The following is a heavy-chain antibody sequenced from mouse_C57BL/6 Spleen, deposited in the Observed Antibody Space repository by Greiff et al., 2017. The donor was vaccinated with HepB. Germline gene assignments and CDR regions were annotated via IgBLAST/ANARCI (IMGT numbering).Heavy chain of an antibody. CDR1: GYAFSSSW. V-gene: IGHV1-82*01. Sequence: VQLQQSGPELVKPGASVKISCKASGYAFSSSWMNWVKQRPGKGLEWIGRIYPGDGDTNYNGKFKGKATLTADKSSSTAYMQRSSLTSEDSAVYFCARYSNYPYWYFDVWGTGTTVTVSS. CDR3: ARYSNYPYWYFDV. D-gene: IGHD2-5*01. CDR2: IYPGDGDT. J-gene: IGHJ1*03.